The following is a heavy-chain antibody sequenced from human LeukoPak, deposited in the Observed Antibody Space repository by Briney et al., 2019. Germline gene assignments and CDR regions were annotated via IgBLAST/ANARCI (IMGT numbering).Heavy chain of an antibody. CDR2: IYYSGST. Sequence: SETLSLTCTVSGGSISSYYWSWIRQPPGKGLEWIGYIYYSGSTNYNPSLKSRVTISVDTSKNQFSLKLSSVTAADMAVYYCARGSRKHYDGSGYYQHWGQGTLVTVSS. D-gene: IGHD3-22*01. J-gene: IGHJ4*02. V-gene: IGHV4-59*12. CDR1: GGSISSYY. CDR3: ARGSRKHYDGSGYYQH.